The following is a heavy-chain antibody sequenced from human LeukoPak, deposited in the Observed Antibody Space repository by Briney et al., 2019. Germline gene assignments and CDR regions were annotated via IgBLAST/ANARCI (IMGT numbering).Heavy chain of an antibody. D-gene: IGHD3-10*01. V-gene: IGHV3-48*03. CDR3: ARDFRRYYYGSGSYYDPPILYYYYYMDV. CDR1: GFTFSSYE. J-gene: IGHJ6*03. CDR2: ISSSGSTI. Sequence: GGSLRLSCAASGFTFSSYEMNWVRQAPGKGLEWVSYISSSGSTIYYADSVKGRFTISRDNAKNSLYLQMNSLRAEDTAVYYCARDFRRYYYGSGSYYDPPILYYYYYMDVWGKGTTVTISS.